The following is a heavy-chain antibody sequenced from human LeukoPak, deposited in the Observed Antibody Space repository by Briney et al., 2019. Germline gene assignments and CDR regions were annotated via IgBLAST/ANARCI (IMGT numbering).Heavy chain of an antibody. J-gene: IGHJ5*02. CDR2: IYYSGNT. CDR1: GGSISTYY. V-gene: IGHV4-59*01. CDR3: ARGRYYYDSSGSFDP. Sequence: SSETLSLTCTVSGGSISTYYWNWIRQPPGKGLEWIGYIYYSGNTNYNPSLKSRVSISVDTSQNHFSLKLSSVTAADTAVYYCARGRYYYDSSGSFDPWGQGTLVTVSS. D-gene: IGHD3-22*01.